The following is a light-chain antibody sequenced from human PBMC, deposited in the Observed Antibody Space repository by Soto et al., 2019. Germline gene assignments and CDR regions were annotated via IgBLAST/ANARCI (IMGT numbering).Light chain of an antibody. J-gene: IGKJ4*01. CDR1: QDINSY. Sequence: DVQMTQSPSSLSASVGDRVTITCRASQDINSYLAWYQQKPGNAPKSLIYAASSLQTGVPSRFSGSESGTDFTLTNNNLQHEDSATYYCQQYNIYPLTFGGGTKVEIK. CDR2: AAS. V-gene: IGKV1D-16*01. CDR3: QQYNIYPLT.